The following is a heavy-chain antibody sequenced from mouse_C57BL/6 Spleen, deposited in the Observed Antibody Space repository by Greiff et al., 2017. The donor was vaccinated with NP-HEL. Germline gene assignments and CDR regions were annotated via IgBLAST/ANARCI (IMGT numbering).Heavy chain of an antibody. CDR2: IYPGDGDT. V-gene: IGHV1-82*01. J-gene: IGHJ2*01. CDR1: GYAFSSSW. Sequence: VKLMESGPELVKPGASVKISCKASGYAFSSSWMNWVKQRPGKGLEWIGRIYPGDGDTNYNGKFKGKATLTADKSSSTAYMQLSSLTSEDSAVYFCARNYYGNYGGVFDYWGQGTTLTVSS. D-gene: IGHD2-1*01. CDR3: ARNYYGNYGGVFDY.